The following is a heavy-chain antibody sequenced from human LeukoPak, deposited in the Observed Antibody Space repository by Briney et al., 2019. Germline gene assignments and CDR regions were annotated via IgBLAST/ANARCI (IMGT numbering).Heavy chain of an antibody. CDR2: MNYDGSVT. CDR3: VRALGGATDY. CDR1: GFTFSSYW. V-gene: IGHV3-74*01. J-gene: IGHJ4*01. D-gene: IGHD1-26*01. Sequence: PGGSPRLSCAASGFTFSSYWMHWVCQAPGKGLVWVSRMNYDGSVTTYADSVKGRFSISRDNAKSTLYLQMNSLRAEDTAVYYCVRALGGATDYWDHGTLVTVSS.